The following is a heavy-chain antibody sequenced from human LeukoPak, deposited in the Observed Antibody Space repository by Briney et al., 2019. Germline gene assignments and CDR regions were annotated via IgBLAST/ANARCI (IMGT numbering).Heavy chain of an antibody. V-gene: IGHV3-74*01. CDR3: ARVGIAVAGPYFDC. J-gene: IGHJ4*02. CDR2: ISSDGTYT. D-gene: IGHD6-19*01. CDR1: GFTFSSHL. Sequence: GGSLRLSCAASGFTFSSHLMHWVRQAPGKGLVWVSRISSDGTYTNYADSVRGRFTISRDNAKNTLYLQMNSLRAEDTAVYYCARVGIAVAGPYFDCWGQGTLVTVSS.